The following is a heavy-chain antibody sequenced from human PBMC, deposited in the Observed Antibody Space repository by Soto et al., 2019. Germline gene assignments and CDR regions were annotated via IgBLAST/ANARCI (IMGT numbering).Heavy chain of an antibody. D-gene: IGHD6-19*01. CDR2: ISGSGGST. CDR3: AKGGQRDNRQWLVPSGYFDY. V-gene: IGHV3-23*01. J-gene: IGHJ4*02. CDR1: GFTFSSYA. Sequence: GGSLRLSCAASGFTFSSYAMSWVRQAPGKGLEWVSAISGSGGSTYYADSVKGRFTISRDNSKNTLYLQMNSLRAEDTAVYYCAKGGQRDNRQWLVPSGYFDYWGQGTLVTVSS.